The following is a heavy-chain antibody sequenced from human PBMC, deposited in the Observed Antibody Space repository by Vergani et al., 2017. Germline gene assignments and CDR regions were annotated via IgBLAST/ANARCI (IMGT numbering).Heavy chain of an antibody. J-gene: IGHJ4*02. CDR2: IYHSGST. CDR1: GYSIRNGYY. Sequence: QVQLQESGPGLVEPSETLSLTCAVSGYSIRNGYYWGWIRQPPGKGLEWIGSIYHSGSTHYNPSLKSRVTISVDTSKNDFSLKVTSVTAADTAVYYCTRQPQEGASRPPSVPTWGQGISVIVS. CDR3: TRQPQEGASRPPSVPT. V-gene: IGHV4-38-2*01.